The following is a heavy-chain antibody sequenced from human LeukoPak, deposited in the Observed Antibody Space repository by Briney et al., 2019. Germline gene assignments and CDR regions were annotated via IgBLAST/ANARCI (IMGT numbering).Heavy chain of an antibody. CDR2: IWYDGSNK. J-gene: IGHJ4*02. Sequence: GGSLRLSCAASGFTFSNYGMHWVRQAPGKGLEWVALIWYDGSNKYYTDSVKGRLTISRDNSKNTLYLQMNSLRAEDTAIYYCAKLGWAGSYYDSSGYFWGQGTLVTVSS. V-gene: IGHV3-33*06. CDR1: GFTFSNYG. CDR3: AKLGWAGSYYDSSGYF. D-gene: IGHD3-22*01.